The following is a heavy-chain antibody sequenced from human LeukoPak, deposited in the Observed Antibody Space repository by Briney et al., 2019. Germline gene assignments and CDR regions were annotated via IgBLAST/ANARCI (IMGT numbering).Heavy chain of an antibody. J-gene: IGHJ4*02. CDR1: GGSISSGSYY. CDR3: AREEAYYYNSSGYYGY. V-gene: IGHV4-61*02. CDR2: IYTSGST. D-gene: IGHD3-22*01. Sequence: SETLSLTCTVSGGSISSGSYYWSWIRQPAGKGLEWIGRIYTSGSTNYNPSLKSRVTISVDTSKNQFSLKLSSVTAADTAVYYCAREEAYYYNSSGYYGYWGQGTLVTVSS.